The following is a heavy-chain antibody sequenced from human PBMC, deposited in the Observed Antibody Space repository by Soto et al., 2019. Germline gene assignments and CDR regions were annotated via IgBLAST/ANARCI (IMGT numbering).Heavy chain of an antibody. CDR3: AHRRRDLSNWYGGHFDY. J-gene: IGHJ4*02. CDR2: IYWDDDK. D-gene: IGHD6-13*01. CDR1: GFSLTTSGVG. V-gene: IGHV2-5*02. Sequence: QITLKESGPTLVKPTQTLTLTCTFSGFSLTTSGVGVGWIRQPPGKALEWLALIYWDDDKRYRPSLKSGLTITKDTSKNQVVLTMTNMDLVDTATYHRAHRRRDLSNWYGGHFDYWGQGTLVTVSS.